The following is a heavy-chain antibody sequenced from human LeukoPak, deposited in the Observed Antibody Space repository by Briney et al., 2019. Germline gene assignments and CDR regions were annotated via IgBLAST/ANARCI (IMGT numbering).Heavy chain of an antibody. CDR2: INHSGST. V-gene: IGHV4-39*07. D-gene: IGHD5-24*01. Sequence: PSETLSLTCTVSGGSISSGGYYWSWIRQPPGKGLEWIGEINHSGSTNYNPSLKSRVTISVDTSKNQFSLKLSSVTAADTAVYYCARGEWLLDPGDYWGQGTLVTVSS. CDR1: GGSISSGGYY. J-gene: IGHJ4*02. CDR3: ARGEWLLDPGDY.